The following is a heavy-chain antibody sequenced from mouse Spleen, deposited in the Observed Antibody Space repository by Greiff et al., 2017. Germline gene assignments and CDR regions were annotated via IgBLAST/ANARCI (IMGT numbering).Heavy chain of an antibody. D-gene: IGHD1-1*01. Sequence: VQLQQSGPELVKPGASVKISCKASGYTFTDYYMNWVKQSHGKSLEWIGDINPNNGGTSYNQKFKGKATLTVDKSSSTAYMELRSLTSEDSAVYYCARPSYYYGSSSYAMDYWGQGTSVTVSS. CDR2: INPNNGGT. V-gene: IGHV1-26*01. CDR1: GYTFTDYY. CDR3: ARPSYYYGSSSYAMDY. J-gene: IGHJ4*01.